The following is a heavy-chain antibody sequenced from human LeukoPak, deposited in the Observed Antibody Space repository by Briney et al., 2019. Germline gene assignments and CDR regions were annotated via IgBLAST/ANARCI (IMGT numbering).Heavy chain of an antibody. J-gene: IGHJ5*02. CDR3: TRGGSSGPEGWFDP. D-gene: IGHD6-19*01. Sequence: ASVKVSCKASGYTFRKYGITWVRQAPGQGLEWMGWISPYNGNTRYAQKVQGRVTMTTDTSTSTAYMELRSLRSDDTAVYYCTRGGSSGPEGWFDPWAQGTLVTVSS. CDR2: ISPYNGNT. V-gene: IGHV1-18*01. CDR1: GYTFRKYG.